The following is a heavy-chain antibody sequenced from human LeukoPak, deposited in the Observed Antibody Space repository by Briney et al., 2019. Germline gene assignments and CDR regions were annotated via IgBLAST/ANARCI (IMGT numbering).Heavy chain of an antibody. D-gene: IGHD3-10*01. Sequence: PSETLALTCAVSGDSISGSNWWSWVRQPPGKGLEWIGEIYHSGSTNYNPSLKSRVTISVDKSKNQFSLKLSSVTAADTAVYYCARVAGTFYGEAYIDYWGQGTLVTVSS. J-gene: IGHJ4*02. CDR1: GDSISGSNW. V-gene: IGHV4-4*02. CDR2: IYHSGST. CDR3: ARVAGTFYGEAYIDY.